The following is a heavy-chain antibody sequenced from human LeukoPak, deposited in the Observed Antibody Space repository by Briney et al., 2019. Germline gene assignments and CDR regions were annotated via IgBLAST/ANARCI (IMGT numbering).Heavy chain of an antibody. V-gene: IGHV4-59*01. CDR2: IHHSVSP. D-gene: IGHD1-26*01. CDR3: ARDILMVGATHYFDH. Sequence: SETLSLTCTVSGGSISSYYWSWIRQPPGRGLEWIGYIHHSVSPTYNPSLKSRVTISVDTSKNQFSLKVSSVTAADTAVYYCARDILMVGATHYFDHWGQGILVTVSS. J-gene: IGHJ4*02. CDR1: GGSISSYY.